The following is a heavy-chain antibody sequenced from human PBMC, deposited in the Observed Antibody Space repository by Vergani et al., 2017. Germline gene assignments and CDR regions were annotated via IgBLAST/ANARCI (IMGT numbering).Heavy chain of an antibody. CDR1: GGSISSYY. Sequence: QVQLQESGPGLVKPSETLSLTCTVSGGSISSYYWSWIRQPPGKGLEWIGYIYYSGSTNYNPSLKSRVTISVDTSKNQFSLKLSSVTAADTAVYYCAKARRIHCSGGSCYSRAYYGMDVWGQGTTVTVSS. D-gene: IGHD2-15*01. CDR2: IYYSGST. J-gene: IGHJ6*02. V-gene: IGHV4-59*01. CDR3: AKARRIHCSGGSCYSRAYYGMDV.